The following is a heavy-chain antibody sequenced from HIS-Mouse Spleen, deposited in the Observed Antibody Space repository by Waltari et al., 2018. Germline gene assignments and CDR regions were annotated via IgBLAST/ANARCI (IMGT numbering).Heavy chain of an antibody. CDR2: INHSGST. CDR3: ARGLAARFDY. CDR1: GGSFSGYY. D-gene: IGHD6-6*01. J-gene: IGHJ4*02. V-gene: IGHV4-34*01. Sequence: QVQLQQWGAGLLKPSETLSLTCAVYGGSFSGYYWSWIRQPPGKGLEWIGEINHSGSTNYTPPLKSRGPISVDTSKNQFSLKLSSVTAADTAVYYCARGLAARFDYWGQGTLVTVSS.